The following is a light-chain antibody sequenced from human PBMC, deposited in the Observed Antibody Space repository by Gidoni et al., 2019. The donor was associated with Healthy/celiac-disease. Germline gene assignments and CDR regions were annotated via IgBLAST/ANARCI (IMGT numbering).Light chain of an antibody. CDR2: DAS. V-gene: IGKV1-33*01. Sequence: DIQMTQSPSSLSASVGDRVTITCQASQDISNYLNWYQQKPGKAPKLLIYDASNLETGVPSRFSGSGSGTDFTFTISSLQPEDIATYYCQQYDNLPIFTFGPGTKVGYQT. J-gene: IGKJ3*01. CDR3: QQYDNLPIFT. CDR1: QDISNY.